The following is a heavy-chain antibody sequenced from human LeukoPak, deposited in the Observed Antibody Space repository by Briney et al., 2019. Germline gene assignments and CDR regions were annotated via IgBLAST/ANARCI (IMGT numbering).Heavy chain of an antibody. V-gene: IGHV1-24*01. CDR3: ATAIDYYGYTIPPKYFQH. CDR2: FDPQDGET. D-gene: IGHD3-10*01. CDR1: GYTLTELS. J-gene: IGHJ1*01. Sequence: ASVKVSCKVSGYTLTELSMHWVRQAPGKGLEWMGGFDPQDGETIYAQKFQGRVTMTEDTSTDTAYMELSSLRSEDTAVYYCATAIDYYGYTIPPKYFQHWGQGTLVTVSS.